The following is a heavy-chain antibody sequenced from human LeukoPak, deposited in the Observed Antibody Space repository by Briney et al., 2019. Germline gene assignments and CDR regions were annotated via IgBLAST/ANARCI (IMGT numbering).Heavy chain of an antibody. CDR1: GDSIGSSGYS. V-gene: IGHV4-61*02. CDR2: IYTSGST. D-gene: IGHD4-23*01. J-gene: IGHJ4*01. CDR3: ARDPSYGGKLFDY. Sequence: SETLSLTCTVSGDSIGSSGYSWSWIRQPAGKGLEWIGRIYTSGSTNYSPSLKGRVTISVDTSKNQFSLKLTSVTAADTAVYYCARDPSYGGKLFDYWGHGTLVTVSS.